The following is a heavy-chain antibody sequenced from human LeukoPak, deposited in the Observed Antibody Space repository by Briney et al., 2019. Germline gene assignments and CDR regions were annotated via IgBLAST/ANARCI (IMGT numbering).Heavy chain of an antibody. CDR1: GFTFSDYY. V-gene: IGHV3-11*01. Sequence: GGSLRLSCAASGFTFSDYYMSWIRQAPGKGLEWVSYISSSGSTIYYADSVKGRFTISRDNAENSLYLQMNSLRAEDTAVYYCARVAYGDHGRYYYYYMDVWGKGTTVTVSS. CDR3: ARVAYGDHGRYYYYYMDV. D-gene: IGHD4-17*01. CDR2: ISSSGSTI. J-gene: IGHJ6*03.